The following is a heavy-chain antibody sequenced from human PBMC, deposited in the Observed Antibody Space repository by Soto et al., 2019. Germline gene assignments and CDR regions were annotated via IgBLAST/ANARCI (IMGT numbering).Heavy chain of an antibody. J-gene: IGHJ4*01. CDR3: ARAPGADKEDY. CDR2: IKEDGSEK. D-gene: IGHD3-10*01. Sequence: EVQLVESGGGLVQPGGSLRLSCAASGFTFSSYWMSWVRQAPGRGLEWVGNIKEDGSEKYYVDSVNGRFTVSRDNAKNSLYLQMHSFRAEDTAVYYCARAPGADKEDYWGQGTLVTVSS. V-gene: IGHV3-7*04. CDR1: GFTFSSYW.